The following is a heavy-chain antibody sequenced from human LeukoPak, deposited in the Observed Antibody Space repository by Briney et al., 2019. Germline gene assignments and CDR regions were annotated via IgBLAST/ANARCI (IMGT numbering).Heavy chain of an antibody. V-gene: IGHV3-7*03. CDR3: ARVGTGTWDYYYGVDV. J-gene: IGHJ6*02. D-gene: IGHD3-10*01. CDR2: INQDGGEK. CDR1: GFTFSSHW. Sequence: RGSLRLSCAASGFTFSSHWMTWVRQAPGKGLEWVSNINQDGGEKYYVDSVKGRFTISRDHAKNSLYLQMNSLRAEDTGLYYCARVGTGTWDYYYGVDVWGQGTTVTVSS.